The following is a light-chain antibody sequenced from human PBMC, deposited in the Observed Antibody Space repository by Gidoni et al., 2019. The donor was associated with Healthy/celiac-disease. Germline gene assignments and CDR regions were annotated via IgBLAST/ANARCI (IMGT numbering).Light chain of an antibody. CDR1: QSVSSN. V-gene: IGKV3-15*01. CDR2: GAS. CDR3: QQYNNWWT. Sequence: EIVMTKSPATLSVSPGERATLSCRASQSVSSNLAGYQQKPGQAPRLLIYGASTRATGIPARCSGSGSGTEFTLTISSLQSEDFAVYYGQQYNNWWTFGQGTKVEIK. J-gene: IGKJ1*01.